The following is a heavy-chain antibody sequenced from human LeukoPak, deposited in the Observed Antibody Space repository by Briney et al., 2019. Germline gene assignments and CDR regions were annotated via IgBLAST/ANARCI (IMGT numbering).Heavy chain of an antibody. J-gene: IGHJ4*02. CDR1: GGTFSNFV. D-gene: IGHD4-17*01. CDR3: ATNERYGDTRLYHFDY. V-gene: IGHV1-69*13. Sequence: ASVKVSCKASGGTFSNFVISWVRQAPGQGLEWMGRIIPIFGTANYAQKFQGKVTITADESTNTAYMELSSLRSEDTAVFYCATNERYGDTRLYHFDYWGQGTLVTVSS. CDR2: IIPIFGTA.